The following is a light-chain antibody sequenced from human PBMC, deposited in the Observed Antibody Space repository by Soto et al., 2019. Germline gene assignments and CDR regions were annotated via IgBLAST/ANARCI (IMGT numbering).Light chain of an antibody. J-gene: IGKJ1*01. V-gene: IGKV3-20*01. CDR1: QSVSSSY. CDR2: GAS. CDR3: QHYGRSWT. Sequence: DIVLTQAPRTLSLSPGERATLSCRASQSVSSSYLAWYQQKPGQAPRLLIYGASSRATGIPDRFSGSGSGTDFTLTISRLEPEDLAVYYCQHYGRSWTFGQGTKV.